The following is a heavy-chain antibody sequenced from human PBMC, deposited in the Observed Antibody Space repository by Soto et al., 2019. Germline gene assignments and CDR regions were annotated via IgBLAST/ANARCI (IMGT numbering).Heavy chain of an antibody. Sequence: PSETLSLTCSVSGYSISSGYYWGWIRQPPGKGLEWIGSIYHSGSTYYNPSLKSRVTISVDTSKNQFSLKLSSVTAADTAVYYCARVEASSSPDYWGQGTLVTVPS. CDR1: GYSISSGYY. CDR3: ARVEASSSPDY. CDR2: IYHSGST. J-gene: IGHJ4*02. V-gene: IGHV4-38-2*02. D-gene: IGHD6-13*01.